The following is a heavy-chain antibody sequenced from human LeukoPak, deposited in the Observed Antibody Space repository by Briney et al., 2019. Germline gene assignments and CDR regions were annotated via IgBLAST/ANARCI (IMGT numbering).Heavy chain of an antibody. CDR1: GGSISSSSYY. CDR3: ARAKAAAGIDYFDY. V-gene: IGHV4-39*07. D-gene: IGHD6-13*01. J-gene: IGHJ4*02. Sequence: PSETLSLTCTVSGGSISSSSYYGGWIRQPPGKGLEWIGSIYYSGSTNYNPSLKSRVTISVDTSKNQFSLKLSSVTAADTAVYYCARAKAAAGIDYFDYWGQGTLVTVSS. CDR2: IYYSGST.